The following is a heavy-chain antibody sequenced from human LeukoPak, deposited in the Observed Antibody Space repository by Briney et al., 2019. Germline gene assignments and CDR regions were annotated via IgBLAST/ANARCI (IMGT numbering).Heavy chain of an antibody. CDR3: ARGGIKDY. Sequence: SETLSLTCAVYGGSFSGYYWSWIRQPPGKGLEWIGEINHSGSTNYRPSLKSRVTISVDTSKNQFSLKLSPVTAADTAVYYCARGGIKDYWGQGTLVTVSS. CDR2: INHSGST. J-gene: IGHJ4*02. CDR1: GGSFSGYY. V-gene: IGHV4-34*01. D-gene: IGHD5-24*01.